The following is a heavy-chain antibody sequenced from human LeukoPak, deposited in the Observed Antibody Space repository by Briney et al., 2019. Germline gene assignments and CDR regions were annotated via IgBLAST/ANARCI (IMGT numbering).Heavy chain of an antibody. CDR1: GGTFSSYA. J-gene: IGHJ4*02. CDR3: ARGAAMVAYYFDY. V-gene: IGHV1-69*05. Sequence: SVKVSCKASGGTFSSYAISWVRQAPGQGLEWMGWIIPIFGTANYAQKFQGRVTITTDESTSTAYMELSSLRSEDTAVYYCARGAAMVAYYFDYWGQGTLVTVSS. CDR2: IIPIFGTA. D-gene: IGHD5-18*01.